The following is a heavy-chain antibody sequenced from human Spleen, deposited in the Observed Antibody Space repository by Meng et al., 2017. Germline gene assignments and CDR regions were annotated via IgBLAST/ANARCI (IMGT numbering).Heavy chain of an antibody. CDR3: ARDNYFGSGSYFY. CDR1: GFIFSSYW. CDR2: IKQDGSVK. Sequence: GESLKISCAASGFIFSSYWMSWVRQAPGKGLEWVANIKQDGSVKYYVDSVKGRFTISRDNAKNSLYLQMNSLRAEDTAAFYCARDNYFGSGSYFYWGQGTLVTVSS. V-gene: IGHV3-7*01. D-gene: IGHD3-10*01. J-gene: IGHJ4*02.